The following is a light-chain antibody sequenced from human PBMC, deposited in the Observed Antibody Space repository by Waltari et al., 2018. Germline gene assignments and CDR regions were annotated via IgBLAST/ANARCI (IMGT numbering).Light chain of an antibody. CDR3: MQGTYWHPYT. CDR2: RVS. V-gene: IGKV2-30*02. J-gene: IGKJ2*01. Sequence: DVVLTQSPVSLPVILGQPSSISCRSSQSLVHSDGSTYLSWLQQRPGQSPRRLIYRVSNRDPGVPDRFSGSGSGTDFTLKISRVEAEDVGVYYCMQGTYWHPYTFGQGTKLGIK. CDR1: QSLVHSDGSTY.